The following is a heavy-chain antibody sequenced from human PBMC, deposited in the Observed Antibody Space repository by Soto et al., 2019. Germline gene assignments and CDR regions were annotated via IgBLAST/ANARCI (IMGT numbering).Heavy chain of an antibody. CDR3: ARGLVGAEGHYYYYYGMDV. Sequence: KPSETLSLTCAVYGGSFSGYYWSWIRQPPGKGLEWIGEINRSGSTNYNPSLKSRVTISVDTSKNQFSLKLSSVTAADTAVYYCARGLVGAEGHYYYYYGMDVWGQGTTVTVSS. D-gene: IGHD1-26*01. V-gene: IGHV4-34*01. J-gene: IGHJ6*02. CDR2: INRSGST. CDR1: GGSFSGYY.